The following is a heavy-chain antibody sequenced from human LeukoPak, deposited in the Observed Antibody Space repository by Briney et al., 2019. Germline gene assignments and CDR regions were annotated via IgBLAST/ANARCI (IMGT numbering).Heavy chain of an antibody. Sequence: GGSLRLSCAASGFTFSDYYMTWIRQAPGKGLEWVAVIWYDGSNKYYADSVKGRFTISRDNSKNTLYLQMNSLRAEDTAVYYCARDPSYGYYFDYWGQGTLVTVSS. CDR2: IWYDGSNK. J-gene: IGHJ4*02. CDR1: GFTFSDYY. V-gene: IGHV3-33*08. CDR3: ARDPSYGYYFDY. D-gene: IGHD4-17*01.